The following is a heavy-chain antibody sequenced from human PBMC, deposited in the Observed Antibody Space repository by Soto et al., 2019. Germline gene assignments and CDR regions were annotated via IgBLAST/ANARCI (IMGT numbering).Heavy chain of an antibody. CDR3: ASSVGGSSGYYGLFDY. D-gene: IGHD3-22*01. J-gene: IGHJ4*02. V-gene: IGHV1-69*06. CDR2: IIPIFGTA. CDR1: GGTFSSYA. Sequence: GASVKVSCKASGGTFSSYAISWVRQAPGQGLEWMGGIIPIFGTANYAQKFQGRVTITADKSTSTAYMELSSLRSEDTAVYYCASSVGGSSGYYGLFDYWGQGTLVTVSS.